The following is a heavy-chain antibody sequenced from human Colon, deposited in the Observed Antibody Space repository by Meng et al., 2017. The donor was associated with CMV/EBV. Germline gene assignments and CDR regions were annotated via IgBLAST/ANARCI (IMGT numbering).Heavy chain of an antibody. V-gene: IGHV3-64*02. CDR3: AREAAAGTYFIRFGMDV. J-gene: IGHJ6*02. Sequence: GGSLRLSCAASGFTFNNYAMAWVRQAPGKGLEYVSAISSNGGSTYYADSVKDRFTISRDNSKNTLYLQMGSLRAEDMAVYYCAREAAAGTYFIRFGMDVWGQGTTVTVSS. CDR2: ISSNGGST. CDR1: GFTFNNYA. D-gene: IGHD6-13*01.